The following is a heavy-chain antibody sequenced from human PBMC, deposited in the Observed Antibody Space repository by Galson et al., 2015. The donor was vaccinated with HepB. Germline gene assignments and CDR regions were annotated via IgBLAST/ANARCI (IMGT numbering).Heavy chain of an antibody. Sequence: SLRLSCAASGFTFSSYEMNWVRQAPGKGLEWVSYIRSSGSTIYYADSVKGRFTISRDNAKNSLYLQMNSLRAEDTAVYYCARGVEMATIPPEYYFDYSGQGTLCTVSS. V-gene: IGHV3-48*03. CDR3: ARGVEMATIPPEYYFDY. CDR2: IRSSGSTI. CDR1: GFTFSSYE. J-gene: IGHJ4*02. D-gene: IGHD5-24*01.